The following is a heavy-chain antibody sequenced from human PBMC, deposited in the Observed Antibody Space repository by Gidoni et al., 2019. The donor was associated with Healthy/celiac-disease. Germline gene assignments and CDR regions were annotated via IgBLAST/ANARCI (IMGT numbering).Heavy chain of an antibody. CDR2: INPSGGST. CDR1: GYTFTNYY. Sequence: QVQLVQSGAEVKKPGASVKVSCKASGYTFTNYYMHWVRQAPGQGLEWMGVINPSGGSTSYAQNFQGRISMTRDTSTSTVYMELSSLRSEDTAVYYCARDVAHQGYYYMDVWGKGTTVTVSS. J-gene: IGHJ6*03. D-gene: IGHD5-12*01. CDR3: ARDVAHQGYYYMDV. V-gene: IGHV1-46*01.